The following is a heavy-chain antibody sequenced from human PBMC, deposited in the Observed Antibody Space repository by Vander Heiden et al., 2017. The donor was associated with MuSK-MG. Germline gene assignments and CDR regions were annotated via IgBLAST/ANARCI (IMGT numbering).Heavy chain of an antibody. V-gene: IGHV3-48*01. Sequence: EVQLVESGGGLVQPGGSLRLSCAASGFTFSSYSMNWVRQAPGKGLEWVSYISSSSSTIYYADSVKGRFTISRDNAKNSLYLQMNSLRAEDTAVYYCAREGADEYDFWSGPYYWGQGTLVTVSS. CDR2: ISSSSSTI. CDR1: GFTFSSYS. CDR3: AREGADEYDFWSGPYY. D-gene: IGHD3-3*01. J-gene: IGHJ4*02.